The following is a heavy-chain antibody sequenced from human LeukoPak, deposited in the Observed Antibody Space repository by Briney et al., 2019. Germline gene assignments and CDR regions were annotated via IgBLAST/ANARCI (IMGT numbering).Heavy chain of an antibody. Sequence: PSETLSLTCAVSGYSISSGYYWGWIRQPPGKGLEWIGSIYHSGSTYYNPSLKSRVTISVDTSKNQFSLKLSSVTAADTAVYYCARHHGFPTTVNWFDPWGQGTLVTVSS. V-gene: IGHV4-38-2*01. CDR2: IYHSGST. D-gene: IGHD4-17*01. CDR3: ARHHGFPTTVNWFDP. CDR1: GYSISSGYY. J-gene: IGHJ5*02.